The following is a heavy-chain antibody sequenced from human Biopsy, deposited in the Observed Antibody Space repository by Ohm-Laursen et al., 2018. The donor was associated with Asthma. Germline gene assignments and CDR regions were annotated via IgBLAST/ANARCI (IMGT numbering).Heavy chain of an antibody. V-gene: IGHV2-70*04. D-gene: IGHD1-14*01. CDR1: GFSPSSSGAN. CDR3: TRHNDY. Sequence: TQTLTLTCSFSGFSPSSSGANVNWIRQPPGKALEWLARIDWEEDKFYSTSLRTRLTISKGSSEDQVVLTMTNMGPVDTATYYCTRHNDYWGPGILVTVSS. CDR2: IDWEEDK. J-gene: IGHJ4*02.